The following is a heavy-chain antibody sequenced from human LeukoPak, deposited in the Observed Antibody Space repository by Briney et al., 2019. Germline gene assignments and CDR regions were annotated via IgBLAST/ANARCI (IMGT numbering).Heavy chain of an antibody. CDR1: GFTVHSNY. D-gene: IGHD3-10*01. CDR2: IDRSGVT. Sequence: PGGSLRLSCAASGFTVHSNYMSWVRQAPGKGLEWASVIDRSGVTHYADSVKGRITISRDNSKNTLFLQVHSLRDDDTAVYYCARVDNMVRGIIAYWGQGTLVTVSS. V-gene: IGHV3-53*01. J-gene: IGHJ4*02. CDR3: ARVDNMVRGIIAY.